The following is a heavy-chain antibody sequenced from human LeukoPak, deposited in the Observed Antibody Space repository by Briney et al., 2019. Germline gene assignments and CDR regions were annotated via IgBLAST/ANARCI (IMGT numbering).Heavy chain of an antibody. Sequence: GGSLRLSCAASGFTFDDYGMSWVRQVPGKGLEWVSGVIRNGGSTDYADSVKGRFTISRDNAKRSLYLQMNSLRAEDTALYYCVGGLRGGPFDLWGQGTLVTVSS. CDR1: GFTFDDYG. J-gene: IGHJ4*02. CDR3: VGGLRGGPFDL. CDR2: VIRNGGST. D-gene: IGHD3-10*01. V-gene: IGHV3-20*04.